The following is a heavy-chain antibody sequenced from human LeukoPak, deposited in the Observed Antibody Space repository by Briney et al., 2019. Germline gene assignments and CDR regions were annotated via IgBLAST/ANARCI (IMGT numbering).Heavy chain of an antibody. V-gene: IGHV5-51*01. D-gene: IGHD3-10*01. Sequence: GGSLKISCKGSGYSFTSYWIGWVRQMPGKGVGWVGIIYPGDSDTRYSPSFQGQVTISADKSISTAYLQWSSLMASDTAMYYCARNEVYYGSGSYYFGMDVWGQGTTVTVSS. CDR1: GYSFTSYW. CDR2: IYPGDSDT. J-gene: IGHJ6*02. CDR3: ARNEVYYGSGSYYFGMDV.